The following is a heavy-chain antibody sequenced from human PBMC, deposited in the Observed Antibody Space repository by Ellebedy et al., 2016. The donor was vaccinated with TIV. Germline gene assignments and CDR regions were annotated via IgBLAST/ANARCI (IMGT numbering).Heavy chain of an antibody. CDR2: IDSGGGT. CDR3: ARDRGTTTGNGMDV. J-gene: IGHJ6*02. V-gene: IGHV3-53*01. D-gene: IGHD1-1*01. Sequence: GESLKISCAASGFVVSTNYMTWVRQAPGKGLEWVSLIDSGGGTYHADSVKGRFTISRDNSKNTLYLQMKSLRAEDTAVYHCARDRGTTTGNGMDVWGQGTTVTVSS. CDR1: GFVVSTNY.